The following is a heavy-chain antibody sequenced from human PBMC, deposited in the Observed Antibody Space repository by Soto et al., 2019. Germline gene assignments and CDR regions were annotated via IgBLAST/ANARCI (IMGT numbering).Heavy chain of an antibody. J-gene: IGHJ6*02. Sequence: HPGGSLRLSCAASGFPFSTSAMNWVRQAPGKGLEWVSIISGTSAAVHYAESVKGRFTSSRDNSRNTLYLQMNSLRAEDTAVYYCGKYSGSYPVYNGMNVWGQGTTVTVSS. CDR3: GKYSGSYPVYNGMNV. CDR2: ISGTSAAV. CDR1: GFPFSTSA. V-gene: IGHV3-23*01. D-gene: IGHD1-26*01.